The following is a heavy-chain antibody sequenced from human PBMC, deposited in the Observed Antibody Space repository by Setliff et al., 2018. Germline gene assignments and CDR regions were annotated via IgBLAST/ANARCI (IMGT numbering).Heavy chain of an antibody. CDR3: AKEPALSLTESIRRSYYDYALDV. Sequence: ASVKVSCKASGYTFEYFGISWVRPAPGQGLEWIGWISGHNGKTNIAQKFQGRLTMTTDTTTAYMELWSLTSDDTAIYFCAKEPALSLTESIRRSYYDYALDVWGQGTTVTVSS. CDR1: GYTFEYFG. D-gene: IGHD3-10*01. CDR2: ISGHNGKT. J-gene: IGHJ6*02. V-gene: IGHV1-18*01.